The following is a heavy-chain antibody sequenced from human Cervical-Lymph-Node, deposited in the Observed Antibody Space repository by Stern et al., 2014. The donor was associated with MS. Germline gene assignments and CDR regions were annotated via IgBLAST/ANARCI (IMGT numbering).Heavy chain of an antibody. CDR3: ARYAGYCSSTSCYEVNAFDI. Sequence: VQLVESEAEVKKPGASVKVSCKASGYTFTSYDINWVRQATGQGLEWMGWMNPNRGNTGYAQKFQGRVTMTRNTSISTAYMELSSLRSEDTAVYYCARYAGYCSSTSCYEVNAFDIWGQGTMVTVSS. CDR1: GYTFTSYD. V-gene: IGHV1-8*01. J-gene: IGHJ3*02. CDR2: MNPNRGNT. D-gene: IGHD2-2*01.